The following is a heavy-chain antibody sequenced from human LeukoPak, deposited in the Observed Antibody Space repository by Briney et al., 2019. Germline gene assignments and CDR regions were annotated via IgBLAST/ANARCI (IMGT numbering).Heavy chain of an antibody. CDR3: ARDTFQPGLIDP. Sequence: GGSLRLSCAASGFTFSLYAMNWVRQAPGKGLEWVSYINDESSDIHYAGSVRGRFTISRDDARQTLYLQLSSLRVEDTAVYYCARDTFQPGLIDPWGQGTLVTVSS. CDR2: INDESSDI. D-gene: IGHD2-2*01. J-gene: IGHJ5*02. V-gene: IGHV3-21*05. CDR1: GFTFSLYA.